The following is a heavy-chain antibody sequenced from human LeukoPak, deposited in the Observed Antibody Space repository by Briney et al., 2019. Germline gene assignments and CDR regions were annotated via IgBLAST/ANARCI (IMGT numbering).Heavy chain of an antibody. V-gene: IGHV4-39*07. CDR2: IHYSGNT. J-gene: IGHJ4*02. Sequence: SETLSLTCAVSGGSTSSSNYYWGWIRQPPGKGLDWIGGIHYSGNTYYNPSLKSRVTISVDTSKNQFSLKLSSVTAADTAVYYCARDIVGVTRAFGYWGQGTLATVSS. CDR3: ARDIVGVTRAFGY. CDR1: GGSTSSSNYY. D-gene: IGHD1-26*01.